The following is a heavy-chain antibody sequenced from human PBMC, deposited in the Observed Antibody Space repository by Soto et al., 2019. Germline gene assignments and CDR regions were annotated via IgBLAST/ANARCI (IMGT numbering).Heavy chain of an antibody. CDR3: AKDRQPDGLWPFDH. J-gene: IGHJ4*02. Sequence: EVQLLESGGGLVQPGGSLRLSCAASGFTFSTYAMSWVRQAPGKGLEWVSGLFGNGGGISYADSVKGRFTISRDNSNNMLYLQMRSLRVEDTAVYYCAKDRQPDGLWPFDHWGQGTLVTVSS. CDR2: LFGNGGGI. V-gene: IGHV3-23*01. D-gene: IGHD2-8*01. CDR1: GFTFSTYA.